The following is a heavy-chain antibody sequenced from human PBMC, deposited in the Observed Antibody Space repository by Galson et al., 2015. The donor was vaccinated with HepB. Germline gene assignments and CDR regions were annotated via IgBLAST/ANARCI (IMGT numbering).Heavy chain of an antibody. J-gene: IGHJ4*02. CDR1: GFTFTSCA. CDR2: IWNDGSSQ. V-gene: IGHV3-33*01. D-gene: IGHD3-10*01. CDR3: ARATTGSGSFIIDY. Sequence: SLRLSCAASGFTFTSCAMHWVRQAPGKGLEWVAIIWNDGSSQYYADSVKGRFTVSRDNSKNAVYLEMTSLRAEDTAVYFCARATTGSGSFIIDYWGQGTLVTVSS.